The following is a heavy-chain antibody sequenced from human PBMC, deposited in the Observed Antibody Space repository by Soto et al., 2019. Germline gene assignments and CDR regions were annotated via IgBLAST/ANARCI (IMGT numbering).Heavy chain of an antibody. CDR3: AKEVSLGSTVDLGY. J-gene: IGHJ4*02. CDR1: GFTFSIFA. CDR2: ISGSGGST. V-gene: IGHV3-23*01. D-gene: IGHD7-27*01. Sequence: EESLRLSCAASGFTFSIFAMSWVRQSPGKGLEWVSTISGSGGSTYYADAVKGRFSISRDNSMGTLYLQMKSLRVEDTAIYYCAKEVSLGSTVDLGYWGQGTLVTVSS.